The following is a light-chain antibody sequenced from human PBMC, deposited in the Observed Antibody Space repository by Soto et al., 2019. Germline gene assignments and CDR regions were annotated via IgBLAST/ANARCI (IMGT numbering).Light chain of an antibody. Sequence: DIPMTQSPSSLSASVGDRVTITCRARQGISNYLAWYQQKPGKVPKLLIYAASTLQSGVPSRFSGSGSGTDFTLTISSLQPEDVATYYCQKYNSAPWTFGQGTKVESK. CDR2: AAS. V-gene: IGKV1-27*01. CDR1: QGISNY. J-gene: IGKJ1*01. CDR3: QKYNSAPWT.